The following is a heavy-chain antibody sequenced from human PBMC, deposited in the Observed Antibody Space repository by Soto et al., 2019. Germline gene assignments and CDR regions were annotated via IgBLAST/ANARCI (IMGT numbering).Heavy chain of an antibody. J-gene: IGHJ3*02. Sequence: GGSLRLSCAASGFTFSSYAMSWVRQAPGKGLEWVSAISGSGGSTYYADSVKGRFTISRDNSKNTLYLQMNSLRAEDTAVYYCAKGVVSSSWHHNTAFDIWGQGTMVTVSS. D-gene: IGHD6-13*01. CDR2: ISGSGGST. CDR1: GFTFSSYA. CDR3: AKGVVSSSWHHNTAFDI. V-gene: IGHV3-23*01.